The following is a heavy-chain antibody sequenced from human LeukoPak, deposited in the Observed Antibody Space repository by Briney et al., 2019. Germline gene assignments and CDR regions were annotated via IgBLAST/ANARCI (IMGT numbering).Heavy chain of an antibody. J-gene: IGHJ3*02. CDR1: GGSISSSSYY. CDR2: IYYSGST. D-gene: IGHD3-9*01. V-gene: IGHV4-39*01. CDR3: ARRAVLRYFDWLFPDAFDI. Sequence: PSETLSLTCTVSGGSISSSSYYWGWIRQPPGKGLEWIGSIYYSGSTYYNPSLKSRVTISVDTSKNQFSLKLSSVTAADTAVYYCARRAVLRYFDWLFPDAFDIWGQGTMVTVSS.